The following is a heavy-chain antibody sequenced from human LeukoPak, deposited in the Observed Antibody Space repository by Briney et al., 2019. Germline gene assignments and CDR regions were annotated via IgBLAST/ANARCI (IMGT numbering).Heavy chain of an antibody. J-gene: IGHJ4*02. Sequence: PGGSLRLSCAASGFTFSNAWMSWVRQTPGKGLEWVGRIKSKTDGGTTDYAAPVKGRFTISRDDSKNTLYLQMNSLNTEDTAVYYCTTTYCSSTSCYAVYWGQGALVTVSS. D-gene: IGHD2-2*01. CDR2: IKSKTDGGTT. CDR3: TTTYCSSTSCYAVY. CDR1: GFTFSNAW. V-gene: IGHV3-15*01.